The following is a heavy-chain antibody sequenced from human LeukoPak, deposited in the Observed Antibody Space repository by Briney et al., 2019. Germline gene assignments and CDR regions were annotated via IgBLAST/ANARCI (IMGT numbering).Heavy chain of an antibody. J-gene: IGHJ4*02. Sequence: PGGSLRLSCAASGFIFSSYHMNWVRQAPGKGLEWVSYISSCSSTIHYADSVKGRFTISRDNAKNSLYLQMNSLRDEDTAVYYCADLEGWRGYWGQGTLVTVSS. V-gene: IGHV3-48*02. CDR2: ISSCSSTI. CDR3: ADLEGWRGY. D-gene: IGHD3-3*01. CDR1: GFIFSSYH.